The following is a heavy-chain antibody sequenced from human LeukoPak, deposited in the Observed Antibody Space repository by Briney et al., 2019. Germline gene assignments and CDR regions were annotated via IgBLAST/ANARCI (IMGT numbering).Heavy chain of an antibody. CDR2: ISGSGGST. CDR1: GFTFSSYA. V-gene: IGHV3-23*01. CDR3: AKDGAGSQSYCSSTSCYVDY. D-gene: IGHD2-2*01. J-gene: IGHJ4*02. Sequence: GGSLRLSCAASGFTFSSYAMSWVRQAPGKGLEWASAISGSGGSTYYADSVKGRFTISRDNSKNTLYLQMNSLRAEDTAVYYCAKDGAGSQSYCSSTSCYVDYWGQGTLVTVSS.